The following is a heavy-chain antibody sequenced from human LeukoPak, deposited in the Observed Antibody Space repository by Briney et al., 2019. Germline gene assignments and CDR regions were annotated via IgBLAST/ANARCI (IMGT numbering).Heavy chain of an antibody. CDR1: GFTFSSYE. V-gene: IGHV3-48*03. Sequence: QAGGSLRLSCAASGFTFSSYEMNWVRQAPGKGLEWVSYISSSGSTIYYADSVKGRFTISRDNAKNSLYLQMNSLRAEDTAVYYCARDQPYGSGSYYNAAFDIWGRGTMVTVSS. CDR3: ARDQPYGSGSYYNAAFDI. J-gene: IGHJ3*02. D-gene: IGHD3-10*01. CDR2: ISSSGSTI.